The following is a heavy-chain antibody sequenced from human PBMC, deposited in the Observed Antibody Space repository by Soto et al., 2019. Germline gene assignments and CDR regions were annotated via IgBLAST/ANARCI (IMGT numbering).Heavy chain of an antibody. V-gene: IGHV3-23*01. CDR2: ISGSGGST. J-gene: IGHJ6*02. Sequence: EVQLLESGGGLVQPGGSLRLSCAASGFTFSNYAMGWVRQAPGKGLKWVSGISGSGGSTYYADSVKGRFTISRDNSKNRLYLQMNSLRAEDTAVYYCAKDYTGRRMDMDVWGQGTTVTVSS. CDR1: GFTFSNYA. CDR3: AKDYTGRRMDMDV.